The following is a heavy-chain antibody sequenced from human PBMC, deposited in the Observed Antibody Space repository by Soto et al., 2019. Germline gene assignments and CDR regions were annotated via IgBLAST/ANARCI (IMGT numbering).Heavy chain of an antibody. J-gene: IGHJ4*02. CDR2: ISSSSSYI. V-gene: IGHV3-21*01. CDR1: GFTFSSYS. D-gene: IGHD3-3*01. Sequence: EVQLVESGGGLVKPGGSLRLSCAASGFTFSSYSMNWVRQAPGKGLEWVSSISSSSSYIYYADSVKGRFTISRDNAKNSLYLQMNSLRAEDTAVYYCARDQTEALIFLEWFPAIRGYDYWGQGTLVTVSS. CDR3: ARDQTEALIFLEWFPAIRGYDY.